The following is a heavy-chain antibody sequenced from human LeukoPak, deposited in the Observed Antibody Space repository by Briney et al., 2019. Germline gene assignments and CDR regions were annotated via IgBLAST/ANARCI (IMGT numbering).Heavy chain of an antibody. CDR3: AKDKGVFYFDY. CDR1: GFTFSSYG. J-gene: IGHJ4*02. D-gene: IGHD3-10*01. Sequence: PGGSLRLSCAASGFTFSSYGMHWVRQAPGKGLEWVTFIWSDGSDEYYADSVKGRFTISRDNSKNTLYLQMNSLRPEDTAVYYCAKDKGVFYFDYWGQGALVTVSS. V-gene: IGHV3-30*02. CDR2: IWSDGSDE.